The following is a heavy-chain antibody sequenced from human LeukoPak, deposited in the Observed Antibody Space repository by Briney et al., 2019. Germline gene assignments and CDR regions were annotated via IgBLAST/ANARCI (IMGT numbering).Heavy chain of an antibody. J-gene: IGHJ4*02. CDR2: IIPIFGTA. D-gene: IGHD3-3*01. CDR1: GGTFSSYA. Sequence: SVKVSCKASGGTFSSYAISWVRQAPGQGLEWMGGIIPIFGTANYAQKFQGRVTITADKSTSTAYMELSSLRSEDTAVYYCATQLGVVNHDEYYFDYWGQGTLVTVSS. CDR3: ATQLGVVNHDEYYFDY. V-gene: IGHV1-69*06.